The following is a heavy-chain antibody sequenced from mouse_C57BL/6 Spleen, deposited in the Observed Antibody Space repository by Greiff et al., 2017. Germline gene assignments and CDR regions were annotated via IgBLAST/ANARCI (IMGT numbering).Heavy chain of an antibody. J-gene: IGHJ4*01. CDR2: INPNNGGT. CDR1: GYTFTDYN. D-gene: IGHD2-4*01. CDR3: ARYDYDPGYYAMDY. V-gene: IGHV1-22*01. Sequence: EVQLQQSGPELVKPGASVKMSCKASGYTFTDYNMHWVKQSHGKSLGWIGYINPNNGGTSYNQKFKGKATLTVNKSSSTAYMELRSLTSEDSAVYYCARYDYDPGYYAMDYWGQGTSVTVSS.